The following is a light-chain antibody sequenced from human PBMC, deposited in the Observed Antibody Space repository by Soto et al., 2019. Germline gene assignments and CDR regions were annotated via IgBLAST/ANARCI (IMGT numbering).Light chain of an antibody. CDR3: QKYNSAPRT. CDR2: AAS. J-gene: IGKJ1*01. V-gene: IGKV1-27*01. CDR1: QGISSY. Sequence: IQLTQSPSSLSASVGDRVTITCRASQGISSYLAWYQQKPGKAPKLLIYAASSLQSGVPSRFSGSGFGTDFTLTISSLQPEDVATYYCQKYNSAPRTFGQGTKVDI.